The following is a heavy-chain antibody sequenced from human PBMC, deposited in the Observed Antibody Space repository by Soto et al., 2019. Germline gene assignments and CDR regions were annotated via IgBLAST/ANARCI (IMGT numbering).Heavy chain of an antibody. CDR1: GGTFSSYT. J-gene: IGHJ4*02. Sequence: QVQLVQSEAEVKKPGSSVKVSCKASGGTFSSYTISWVRQAPGQGLEWMGRIIPILGIANYAQKFQGRVTITADKSTSTAYMELSSLRSEDTAVYYCARAGNSGYDPYYFDYWGQGTLVTVSS. D-gene: IGHD5-12*01. CDR2: IIPILGIA. CDR3: ARAGNSGYDPYYFDY. V-gene: IGHV1-69*02.